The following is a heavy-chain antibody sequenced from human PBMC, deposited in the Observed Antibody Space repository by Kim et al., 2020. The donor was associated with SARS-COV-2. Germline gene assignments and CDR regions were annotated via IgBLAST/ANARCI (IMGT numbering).Heavy chain of an antibody. J-gene: IGHJ6*02. CDR3: ARDPTYYDILTGYYYPYYYYGMYV. V-gene: IGHV3-33*05. Sequence: GGSLRLSCAASGFTFRSYGMHWVRKAPGKGLEWVAVISYDGSNKYYADSVKGRFTISRDNSKNTLYLQMNSLRAEDTAVYYCARDPTYYDILTGYYYPYYYYGMYVWGQGTTVTVSS. D-gene: IGHD3-9*01. CDR1: GFTFRSYG. CDR2: ISYDGSNK.